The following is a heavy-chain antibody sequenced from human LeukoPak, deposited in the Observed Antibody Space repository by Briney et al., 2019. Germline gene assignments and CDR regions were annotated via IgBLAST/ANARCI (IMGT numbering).Heavy chain of an antibody. D-gene: IGHD6-6*01. V-gene: IGHV1-2*02. CDR3: ARERAARPNYYYYMDV. J-gene: IGHJ6*03. CDR1: GYTFTGYY. Sequence: GASVKVSCKASGYTFTGYYMHWVRQAPGQGLEWMGWINPNSGGTNYAQKFQGRVTMTRDTSISTAYMELSSLRSEDTAVYYCARERAARPNYYYYMDVWGKGTTVTVSS. CDR2: INPNSGGT.